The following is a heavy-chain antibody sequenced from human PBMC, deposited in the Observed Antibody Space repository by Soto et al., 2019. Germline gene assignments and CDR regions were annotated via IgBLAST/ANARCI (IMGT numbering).Heavy chain of an antibody. CDR1: GYTFPSYW. V-gene: IGHV5-51*01. Sequence: VEYLKISCRGSGYTFPSYWIVWVLEMAGKELEGFGTIYAGDSETKSRPSCQGQATISADKSITPAYLLWSSLKASDTAIYYCARLDTVVIPARYGLGVWGQGTTVTVSS. D-gene: IGHD3-16*02. CDR3: ARLDTVVIPARYGLGV. J-gene: IGHJ6*02. CDR2: IYAGDSET.